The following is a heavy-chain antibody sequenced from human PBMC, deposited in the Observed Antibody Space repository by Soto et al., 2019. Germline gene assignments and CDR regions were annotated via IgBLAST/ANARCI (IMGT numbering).Heavy chain of an antibody. CDR1: GFVFSDFQ. D-gene: IGHD3-10*02. CDR3: ARDNLAVQGAFDH. V-gene: IGHV3-21*01. CDR2: ITGTSAFL. Sequence: PGGSLRLSCAASGFVFSDFQLNWVRQAPGRGLEWLASITGTSAFLFYADSIKGRFTISRDNPKNFLFLQMDSPGPEDTAVYYCARDNLAVQGAFDHWGQGALVTVSS. J-gene: IGHJ4*02.